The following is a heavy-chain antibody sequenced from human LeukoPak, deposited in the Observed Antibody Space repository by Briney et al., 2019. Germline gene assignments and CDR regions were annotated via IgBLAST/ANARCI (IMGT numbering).Heavy chain of an antibody. CDR2: IYENGGTT. CDR3: AKDFRIGNSPHFAS. Sequence: GGSLRLSCVGSGFTFRSHAMSWVRQAPEKGLEFVSDIYENGGTTYYADSVKGRFSISRDNSKNTLYLQMDSLRGEDTAVYYCAKDFRIGNSPHFASWGQGALSTASS. J-gene: IGHJ4*02. CDR1: GFTFRSHA. D-gene: IGHD3-3*02. V-gene: IGHV3-23*01.